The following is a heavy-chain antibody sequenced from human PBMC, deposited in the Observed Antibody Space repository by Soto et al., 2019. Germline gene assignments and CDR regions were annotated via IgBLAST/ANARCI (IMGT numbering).Heavy chain of an antibody. CDR1: GGSISSGGYY. V-gene: IGHV4-31*03. Sequence: SETLSLTCTVSGGSISSGGYYWSWIRQHPGKGLEWIGYTYYSGSTYYNPSLKSRVTISVDTSKNQFSLKLSSVTAADTAVFYCARVWKQWLANWFDPWGQGTLVTVSS. D-gene: IGHD6-19*01. J-gene: IGHJ5*02. CDR2: TYYSGST. CDR3: ARVWKQWLANWFDP.